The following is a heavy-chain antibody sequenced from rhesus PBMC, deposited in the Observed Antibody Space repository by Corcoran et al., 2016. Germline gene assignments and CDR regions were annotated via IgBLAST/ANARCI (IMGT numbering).Heavy chain of an antibody. D-gene: IGHD6-25*01. Sequence: EVLLVESGGGLAKPGGSLRLSCAASGSSFSDYYMYWVRPARGKGGGWVSGISYSGGSTDYAGSEKGRSPISREKATKTLDLQMDSRGAGDAAGYYCASPIAAAVWWGQGVLVTVSS. CDR3: ASPIAAAVW. CDR1: GSSFSDYY. V-gene: IGHV3S18*01. CDR2: ISYSGGST. J-gene: IGHJ4*01.